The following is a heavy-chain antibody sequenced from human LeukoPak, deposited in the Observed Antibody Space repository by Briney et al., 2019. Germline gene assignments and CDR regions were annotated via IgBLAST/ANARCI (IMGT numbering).Heavy chain of an antibody. CDR2: IRYDGTIK. V-gene: IGHV3-30*02. CDR1: GFTFSSYG. CDR3: AKDGSRQGFGEFH. Sequence: GGSLRLSCAASGFTFSSYGMHWVRQAPGKGLEWVSFIRYDGTIKYYADSVKGRFTISRDNSKNTMYLQMNSLRAEDTAVYYCAKDGSRQGFGEFHWGQGTLVTVSS. J-gene: IGHJ4*02. D-gene: IGHD3-10*01.